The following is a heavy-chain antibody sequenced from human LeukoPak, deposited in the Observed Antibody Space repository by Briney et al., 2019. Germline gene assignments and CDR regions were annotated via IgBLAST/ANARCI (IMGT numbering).Heavy chain of an antibody. CDR3: ARESHYVSGSYWFRY. V-gene: IGHV1-46*01. CDR2: INPSGGST. D-gene: IGHD3-10*01. CDR1: GYTFTSYD. Sequence: ASVKVSCKASGYTFTSYDINWVRQAPGQGLEWMGIINPSGGSTSYAQKFQGRVTMTRDTSTSTVYMELSSLRSEDTAVYYCARESHYVSGSYWFRYWGQGTLVTVSS. J-gene: IGHJ4*02.